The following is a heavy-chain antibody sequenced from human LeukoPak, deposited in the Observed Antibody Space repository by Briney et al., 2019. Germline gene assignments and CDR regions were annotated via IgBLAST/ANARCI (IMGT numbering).Heavy chain of an antibody. Sequence: ASPKVSCKASGYTFTVYSMQSVRQTPGQGLERMGWINPNSGGTNYAQKCQGSVTMTRDTSISTAYMELSRLRSDDTAVYYCARGGSSGWYNWFDPWGQGTLVSASS. J-gene: IGHJ5*02. CDR3: ARGGSSGWYNWFDP. CDR2: INPNSGGT. V-gene: IGHV1-2*02. D-gene: IGHD6-19*01. CDR1: GYTFTVYS.